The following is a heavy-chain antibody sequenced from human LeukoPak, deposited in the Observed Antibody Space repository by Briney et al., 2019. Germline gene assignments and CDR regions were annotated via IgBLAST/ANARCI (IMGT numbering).Heavy chain of an antibody. V-gene: IGHV1-2*02. CDR3: ARELYAGMIREWGFDY. CDR1: GYTFTGYY. D-gene: IGHD3-10*01. J-gene: IGHJ4*02. Sequence: GASVKVSCKASGYTFTGYYMHWVRQAPGQGLEWMGWINPNSGGTNYAQKFQGRVTMTRDTSISTAYMELRRLRSDDTAVYYCARELYAGMIREWGFDYWGQGTLVTVSS. CDR2: INPNSGGT.